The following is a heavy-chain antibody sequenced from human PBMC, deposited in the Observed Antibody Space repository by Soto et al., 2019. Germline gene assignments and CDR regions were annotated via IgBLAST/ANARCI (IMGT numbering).Heavy chain of an antibody. D-gene: IGHD6-13*01. CDR3: ARDSRTAGRPPFDY. J-gene: IGHJ4*02. V-gene: IGHV4-34*01. CDR1: GGSFSGYY. CDR2: INHSGST. Sequence: SETLSLTCAVYGGSFSGYYWSWIRQPPGKGLEWIGEINHSGSTNYNPSLKSRVTISVDTSKNQFSLKLSSVTAADTAVYYCARDSRTAGRPPFDYWGQGTLVTVSS.